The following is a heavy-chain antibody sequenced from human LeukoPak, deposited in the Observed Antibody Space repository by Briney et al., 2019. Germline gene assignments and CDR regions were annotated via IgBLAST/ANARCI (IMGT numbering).Heavy chain of an antibody. J-gene: IGHJ4*02. CDR1: GYSFTSHY. D-gene: IGHD5-18*01. CDR2: INPSGSST. CDR3: ARTGRGYSYGWFDY. Sequence: GASVNVSCKASGYSFTSHYMHWVRQAPGQGLEWMGLINPSGSSTLYAQKFQGRVTMTRDMSTTTDYMELSSLRSEDTAVYYCARTGRGYSYGWFDYWGQGTLVTVSS. V-gene: IGHV1-46*01.